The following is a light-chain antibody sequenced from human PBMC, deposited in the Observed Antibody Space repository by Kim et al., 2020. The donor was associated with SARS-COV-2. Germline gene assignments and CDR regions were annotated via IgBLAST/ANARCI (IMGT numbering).Light chain of an antibody. J-gene: IGKJ5*01. Sequence: SPGERATLSCRASQSIATYLAWYQQKPGQAPRLLISDASNRATGIPARFSGSGSGTDFTLTISSLEPEDFAVYYCQQRFNWPPITFGQGTRLEIK. CDR1: QSIATY. V-gene: IGKV3-11*01. CDR3: QQRFNWPPIT. CDR2: DAS.